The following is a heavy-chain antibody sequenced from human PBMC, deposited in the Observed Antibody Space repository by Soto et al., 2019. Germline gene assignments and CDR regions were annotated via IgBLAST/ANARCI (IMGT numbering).Heavy chain of an antibody. CDR3: ARHLGRGWFDP. J-gene: IGHJ5*02. CDR2: IFYNGNR. D-gene: IGHD7-27*01. V-gene: IGHV4-39*01. Sequence: SETLSLTCSVSGDSISSGGYYWGWVRQPPGQGLEWIGSIFYNGNRFYNPSLESRVAISVDTSKNQFSLKMSSVIGADTAVYYCARHLGRGWFDPWGQGTLVTVSS. CDR1: GDSISSGGYY.